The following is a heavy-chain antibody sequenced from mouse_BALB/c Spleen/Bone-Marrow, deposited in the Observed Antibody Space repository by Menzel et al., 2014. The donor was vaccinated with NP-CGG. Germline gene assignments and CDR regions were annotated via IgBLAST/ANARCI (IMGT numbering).Heavy chain of an antibody. CDR3: ARLRRGGFYTMDY. Sequence: QVQLQQSGAEVVRPGTSVKVSCKASGYAFTNYLIEWVKQRPGQGLEWIGVINPGSGGTNYNEKFKGKATLTADESSSTAYMQFSSLTSDDSAVYFCARLRRGGFYTMDYWGQGTSVTVSS. D-gene: IGHD2-12*01. V-gene: IGHV1-54*01. J-gene: IGHJ4*01. CDR2: INPGSGGT. CDR1: GYAFTNYL.